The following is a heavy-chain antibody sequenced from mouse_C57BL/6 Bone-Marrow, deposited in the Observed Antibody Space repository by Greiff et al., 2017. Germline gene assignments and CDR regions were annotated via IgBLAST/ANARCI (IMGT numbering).Heavy chain of an antibody. J-gene: IGHJ3*01. CDR2: INPSNGGT. D-gene: IGHD1-1*01. CDR1: GYTFTSYW. CDR3: GREYYDGGWFAY. Sequence: VQLQQPGTELVKPGASVKLSCKASGYTFTSYWMHWVKQRPGQGLEWIGTINPSNGGTNYNEKFKSKATLTVDKSSSTAYMQLSILTSEDAAVYCCGREYYDGGWFAYWGQGTLVTVSA. V-gene: IGHV1-53*01.